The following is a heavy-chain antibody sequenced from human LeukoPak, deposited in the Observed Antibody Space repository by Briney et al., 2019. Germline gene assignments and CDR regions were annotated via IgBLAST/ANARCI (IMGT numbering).Heavy chain of an antibody. CDR1: GFTFSDYY. J-gene: IGHJ4*02. Sequence: GGSLRLSCAASGFTFSDYYMSWIRQAPGKGREGGSYISSSGSTIYYADSVKGRFTISRDNAKNSLYLQMNSLRAEDTAVYYCARGHIAAAGRFDYGGQGTLVTVSA. V-gene: IGHV3-11*01. CDR2: ISSSGSTI. CDR3: ARGHIAAAGRFDY. D-gene: IGHD6-13*01.